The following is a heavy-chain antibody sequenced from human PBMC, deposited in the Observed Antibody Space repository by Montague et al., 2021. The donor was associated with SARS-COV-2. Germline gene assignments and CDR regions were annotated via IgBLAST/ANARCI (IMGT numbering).Heavy chain of an antibody. CDR1: GYSFTSYW. D-gene: IGHD2-15*01. CDR3: ARLPSISDCSGGSCYSCYYYGMDV. J-gene: IGHJ6*02. V-gene: IGHV5-51*03. Sequence: QSGAEVKTPGESLKISCKGSGYSFTSYWIGWVRQMPGKGLEWMGIIYPGDSDTRYSPSFQGQVTISADKSISTAYLQWSSLKASDTAMYYCARLPSISDCSGGSCYSCYYYGMDVWGQGTTVTVSS. CDR2: IYPGDSDT.